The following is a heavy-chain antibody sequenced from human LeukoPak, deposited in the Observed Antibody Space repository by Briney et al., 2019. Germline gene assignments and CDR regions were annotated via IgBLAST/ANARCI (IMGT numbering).Heavy chain of an antibody. Sequence: GGSLRLSCAASGFTFDDYAMHWVRQAPGKGLEWVSVIGGDGDDTHYADSVKGRFTISRDNRKNSLYLQMNSLRTEDTALFYCAKYGVVVGASTVDAFDIWGQGTMVTVSS. V-gene: IGHV3-43*02. J-gene: IGHJ3*02. CDR1: GFTFDDYA. CDR3: AKYGVVVGASTVDAFDI. CDR2: IGGDGDDT. D-gene: IGHD2-15*01.